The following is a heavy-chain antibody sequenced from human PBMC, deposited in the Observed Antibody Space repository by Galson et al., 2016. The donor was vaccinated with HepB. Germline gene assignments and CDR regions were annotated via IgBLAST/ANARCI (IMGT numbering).Heavy chain of an antibody. CDR3: TKDQRENLAYYYYYMDV. CDR2: ISGSGGDT. D-gene: IGHD2-15*01. CDR1: EFTFSTYA. V-gene: IGHV3-23*01. J-gene: IGHJ6*03. Sequence: SLRLSCAASEFTFSTYAMSWVRQGPGKGLEWVSTISGSGGDTYYADSVKGRFAVSRDNSKSTLYLQMNSLRAEDTAVYYCTKDQRENLAYYYYYMDVWGKGTTVTVSS.